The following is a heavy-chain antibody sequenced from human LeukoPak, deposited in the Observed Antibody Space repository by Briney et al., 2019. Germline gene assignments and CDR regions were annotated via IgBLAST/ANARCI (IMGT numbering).Heavy chain of an antibody. J-gene: IGHJ4*02. CDR3: AKDGPPSHEVVTANQFDY. CDR1: GFIFSNYA. CDR2: ISGSGGST. Sequence: QSGGSLRLSCTASGFIFSNYAMNWVRQAPGKGLEWVSSISGSGGSTYSADSVKGRFTISRDNSKNTLYLQMNSLRGEDTAVYYCAKDGPPSHEVVTANQFDYWGQGTRVTVSS. V-gene: IGHV3-23*01. D-gene: IGHD2-21*02.